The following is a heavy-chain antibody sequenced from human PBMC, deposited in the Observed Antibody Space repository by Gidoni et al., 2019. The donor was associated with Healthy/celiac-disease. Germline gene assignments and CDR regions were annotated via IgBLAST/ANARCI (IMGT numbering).Heavy chain of an antibody. CDR2: IYYSGST. J-gene: IGHJ6*02. D-gene: IGHD2-15*01. CDR1: GGSISSSSYY. V-gene: IGHV4-39*01. Sequence: QLQLQESGPGLVKPSETLSLTCTVSGGSISSSSYYWGWIRQPPGKGLEWIGSIYYSGSTYYNPSLKSRVTISVDTSKNQFSLKLSSVTAADTAVYYCARNGGYCSGGSCYSVYYYYYGMDVWGQGTTVTVSS. CDR3: ARNGGYCSGGSCYSVYYYYYGMDV.